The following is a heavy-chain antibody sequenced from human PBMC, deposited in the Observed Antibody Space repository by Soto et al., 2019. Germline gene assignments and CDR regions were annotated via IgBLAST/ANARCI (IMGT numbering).Heavy chain of an antibody. CDR2: INAGTGDT. V-gene: IGHV1-3*01. J-gene: IGHJ6*03. CDR3: ARVPLWDCNSTTCYFYYYMDA. CDR1: GYTFINYG. Sequence: ASVKVSCKTSGYTFINYGMHWVRQAPGQRLEWMGWINAGTGDTKYSQKFQGRVTITRDTSASTGYMELSGLRSEDTALYYCARVPLWDCNSTTCYFYYYMDAWGNGTTVTVSS. D-gene: IGHD2-2*01.